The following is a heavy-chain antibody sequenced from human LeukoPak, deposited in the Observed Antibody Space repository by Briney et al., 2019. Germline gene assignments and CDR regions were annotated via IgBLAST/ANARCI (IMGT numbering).Heavy chain of an antibody. CDR1: GFTFSTHH. CDR3: ARAEAAGDNRGGYYYFYMDV. V-gene: IGHV3-23*01. D-gene: IGHD6-25*01. J-gene: IGHJ6*03. CDR2: ITASGATT. Sequence: GGSLRLSCATSGFTFSTHHMNWVRQAPGKGLEWVSGITASGATTYYADSVKGRFTISRDSSQSTLYLQMNSLRAEDTAVYYCARAEAAGDNRGGYYYFYMDVWGKGTTVTVSS.